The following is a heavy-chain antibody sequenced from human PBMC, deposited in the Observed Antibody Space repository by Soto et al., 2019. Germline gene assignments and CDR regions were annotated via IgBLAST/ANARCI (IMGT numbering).Heavy chain of an antibody. D-gene: IGHD3-22*01. CDR2: FSCSGGSK. CDR3: AKVPDYYDSSGYYQEV. Sequence: GGSLSLSCGASGFAFRSYALRWVREAPGKGVKSVSAFSCSGGSKDCADSVKARFTISRDNYKNTLYLQMLSLRAEDTAVYYCAKVPDYYDSSGYYQEVWGQGTLVTVSS. CDR1: GFAFRSYA. V-gene: IGHV3-23*01. J-gene: IGHJ4*02.